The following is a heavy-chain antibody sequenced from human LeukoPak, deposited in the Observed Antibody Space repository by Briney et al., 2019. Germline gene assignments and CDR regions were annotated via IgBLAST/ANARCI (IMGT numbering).Heavy chain of an antibody. Sequence: SGTLSLTCTVSGGSFTSSNWWTWVRQPPGKGLEWIGETYHSGSTNYNPSLKSRVTISLDKSKNQLSLKLTSVTAADTAVYYCARGTVVVVAATTLYYFDYWGQGTLVTVSS. CDR2: TYHSGST. V-gene: IGHV4-4*02. CDR1: GGSFTSSNW. CDR3: ARGTVVVVAATTLYYFDY. D-gene: IGHD2-15*01. J-gene: IGHJ4*02.